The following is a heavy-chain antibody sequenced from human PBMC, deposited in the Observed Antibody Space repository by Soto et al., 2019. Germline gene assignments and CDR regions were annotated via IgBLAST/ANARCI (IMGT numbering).Heavy chain of an antibody. J-gene: IGHJ3*02. V-gene: IGHV3-23*01. Sequence: PGGSLRLSCAASGFTFSSYAMSWVRQAPGKGLEWVSAISGSGGSTYYADSVKGRFTISRDNSKNTLYLQMNSLRAEDTAVYYCAKNMYSSGWYSDAFDIWGQGTMVTVSS. CDR3: AKNMYSSGWYSDAFDI. CDR1: GFTFSSYA. CDR2: ISGSGGST. D-gene: IGHD6-19*01.